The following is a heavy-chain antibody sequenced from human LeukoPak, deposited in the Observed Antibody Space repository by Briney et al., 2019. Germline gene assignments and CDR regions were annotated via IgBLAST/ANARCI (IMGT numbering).Heavy chain of an antibody. Sequence: PGGSLRLSCAASGFTYSSYRKSWVRQAPGKGLEWVANIKQDGSEKYYVDSVKGRFTISRDNAKNSLYLQMNSLRAEDTAVYYCARSPQTTGYWGQGTLVTVSS. V-gene: IGHV3-7*01. CDR1: GFTYSSYR. CDR2: IKQDGSEK. CDR3: ARSPQTTGY. D-gene: IGHD1-1*01. J-gene: IGHJ4*02.